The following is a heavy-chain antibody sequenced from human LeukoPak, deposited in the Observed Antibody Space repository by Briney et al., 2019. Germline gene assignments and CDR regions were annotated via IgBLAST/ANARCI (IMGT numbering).Heavy chain of an antibody. CDR3: ARQRAADLRPDY. D-gene: IGHD6-13*01. CDR1: GGSISSSSYY. Sequence: PSETLSLTCTVSGGSISSSSYYWGWIRQPPGKGLEWIGSIYYSGSTYDNPSLKSRVAISVDTSKKQFSLKLSSVTAADTAVYYCARQRAADLRPDYWGQGTLVTVSS. CDR2: IYYSGST. V-gene: IGHV4-39*01. J-gene: IGHJ4*02.